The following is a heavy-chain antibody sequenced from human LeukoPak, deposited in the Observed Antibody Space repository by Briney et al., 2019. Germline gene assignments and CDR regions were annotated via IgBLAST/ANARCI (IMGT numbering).Heavy chain of an antibody. Sequence: SETLSLTCTVSGGSISSYYWSWIRQPPGKGLEWTGYIYYSGSTNYNPSLKSRVTISVDTSKNQFSLKLSSVTAADTAVYYCARGRHDYGWFDYWGQGTLVTVSS. CDR1: GGSISSYY. D-gene: IGHD3-16*01. J-gene: IGHJ5*01. V-gene: IGHV4-59*01. CDR2: IYYSGST. CDR3: ARGRHDYGWFDY.